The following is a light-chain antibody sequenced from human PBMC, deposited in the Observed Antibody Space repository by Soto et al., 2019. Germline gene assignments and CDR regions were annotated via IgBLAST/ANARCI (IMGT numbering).Light chain of an antibody. CDR3: LLSYNAARV. J-gene: IGLJ2*01. Sequence: QAVVTQEPSLTVSPGWTVTLTCGSSTGAVTSNHHPYWFQQKAGQAPRTLIYDTSNKHSWTPARFSSSLLGDKAALTLSGAQPEDEAQYYCLLSYNAARVFGGGTKLTVL. CDR2: DTS. CDR1: TGAVTSNHH. V-gene: IGLV7-46*01.